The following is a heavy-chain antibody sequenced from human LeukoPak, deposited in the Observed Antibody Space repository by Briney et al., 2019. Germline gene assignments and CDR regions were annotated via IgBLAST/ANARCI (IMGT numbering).Heavy chain of an antibody. Sequence: GGSLRLSCAASGFTFSSYAMSWVRQAPGKGLEWVSAISGSGGSTYYADSVKGRFTISRDNSKNTLYLQMNSLRAEDTAVYYCASRDIVVVPAARYGMDVWGKGPTVTVSS. CDR2: ISGSGGST. V-gene: IGHV3-23*01. CDR1: GFTFSSYA. J-gene: IGHJ6*04. D-gene: IGHD2-2*01. CDR3: ASRDIVVVPAARYGMDV.